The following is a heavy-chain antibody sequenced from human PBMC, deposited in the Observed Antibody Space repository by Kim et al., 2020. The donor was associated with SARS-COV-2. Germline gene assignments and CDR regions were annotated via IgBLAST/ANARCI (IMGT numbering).Heavy chain of an antibody. V-gene: IGHV3-23*01. J-gene: IGHJ6*02. CDR3: AKDVAPLEMATLEDYYYGMDV. CDR1: GFTFSNYG. CDR2: ISGSGGST. D-gene: IGHD5-12*01. Sequence: GGSLRLSCAASGFTFSNYGMSWVRQAPGKGLEWVSVISGSGGSTYYADSVKGRFTISRDNSKNTLYVQMNSLRAEDTAVYYCAKDVAPLEMATLEDYYYGMDVWGQGTTVTVSS.